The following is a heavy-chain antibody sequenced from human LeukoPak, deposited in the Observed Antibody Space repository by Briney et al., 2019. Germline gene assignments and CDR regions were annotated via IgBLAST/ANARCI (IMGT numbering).Heavy chain of an antibody. V-gene: IGHV4-39*07. D-gene: IGHD2-2*01. CDR1: GGSISSSSYY. CDR2: IYYSGST. J-gene: IGHJ6*02. CDR3: AWLGYCSSTSCSRGSYYGMDV. Sequence: SETLSLTCTVSGGSISSSSYYWGWIRQPPGKGLEWIGSIYYSGSTYYNPSLKSRVTISVDTSKSQFFLKLSSVTAADTAVYYCAWLGYCSSTSCSRGSYYGMDVWGQGTMVTVSS.